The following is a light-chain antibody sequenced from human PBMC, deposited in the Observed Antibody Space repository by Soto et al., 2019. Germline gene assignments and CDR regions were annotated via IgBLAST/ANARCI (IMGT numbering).Light chain of an antibody. Sequence: EIVMTQSPATLSVSPGERATLSCGASQSVGSNLAWYQQKPAQVPRLLIYGASTRSTGLPDRFSGSGSGTEFIITSSILLSEVLAVYYCQHYNKWWTFGQGTKVEIK. CDR2: GAS. CDR3: QHYNKWWT. V-gene: IGKV3-15*01. CDR1: QSVGSN. J-gene: IGKJ1*01.